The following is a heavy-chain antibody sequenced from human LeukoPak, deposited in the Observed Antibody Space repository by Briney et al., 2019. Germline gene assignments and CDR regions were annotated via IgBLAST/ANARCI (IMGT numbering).Heavy chain of an antibody. D-gene: IGHD3-10*01. Sequence: GGSLRLSCAASGFTFSSYAMSWVRQAPGKGLEWVSAISGSGGSTYYADSVKGRFTISRDNSKNTLYLQMNSLRAEDTAVYYCAKVETITMVRGVKLGYFDYWGQGTLVTVSS. CDR1: GFTFSSYA. V-gene: IGHV3-23*01. J-gene: IGHJ4*02. CDR2: ISGSGGST. CDR3: AKVETITMVRGVKLGYFDY.